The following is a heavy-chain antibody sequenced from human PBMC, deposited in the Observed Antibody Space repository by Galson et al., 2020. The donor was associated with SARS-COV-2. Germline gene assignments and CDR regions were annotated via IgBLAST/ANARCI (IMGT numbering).Heavy chain of an antibody. CDR3: ARDRYGSSTSCYAGGNWFDP. D-gene: IGHD2-2*01. J-gene: IGHJ5*02. V-gene: IGHV1-2*06. CDR1: GYTFTGYY. Sequence: ASVTVSCKASGYTFTGYYMHWVRQAPGQGLEWMGRINPNSGGTNYAQKFQGRVTMTRDTSTSTAYMELSRLRSDDTAVYYCARDRYGSSTSCYAGGNWFDPWGQGTLVTVSS. CDR2: INPNSGGT.